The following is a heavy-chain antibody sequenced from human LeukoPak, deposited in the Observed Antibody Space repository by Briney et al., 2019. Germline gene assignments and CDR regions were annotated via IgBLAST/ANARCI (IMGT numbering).Heavy chain of an antibody. CDR3: ARPIAAAGTVGAFDI. V-gene: IGHV3-11*03. Sequence: GGSLRLSCAASGFALREYYMSWIRQAPGKGLEWVSYISSSSSYTNYADSVKGRFTISRDNAKNSLYLQMNSLRAEDTAVYYCARPIAAAGTVGAFDIWGQGTMVTVSS. J-gene: IGHJ3*02. CDR1: GFALREYY. CDR2: ISSSSSYT. D-gene: IGHD6-13*01.